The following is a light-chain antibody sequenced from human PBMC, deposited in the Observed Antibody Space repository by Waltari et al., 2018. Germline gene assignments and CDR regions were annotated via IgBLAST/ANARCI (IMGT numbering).Light chain of an antibody. CDR2: NVA. CDR3: SSYTTTSTTI. V-gene: IGLV2-14*03. Sequence: QSALTQPVSVSGSPGQSITLSCIGTNNDIASYNYVSWYQQNPDKAPKLIISNVAKRPSGVSDRFSGSKVGDTALFTISGLQPEDEAYYYCSSYTTTSTTIFGGGTKLTIL. J-gene: IGLJ2*01. CDR1: NNDIASYNY.